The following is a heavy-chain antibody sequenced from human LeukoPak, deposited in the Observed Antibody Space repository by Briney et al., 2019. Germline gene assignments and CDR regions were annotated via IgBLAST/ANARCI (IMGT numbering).Heavy chain of an antibody. CDR1: GFTFSSYE. Sequence: GRSLRLSCAASGFTFSSYEMNWVRQAPGKGLEWVSAISGSGGSTYYADSVKGRFTISRDNSKNTLYLQMNSLRAEDTAVYYCAKELGRYCSGGSCYPDSFDYWGQGTLVTVSS. V-gene: IGHV3-23*01. D-gene: IGHD2-15*01. J-gene: IGHJ4*02. CDR2: ISGSGGST. CDR3: AKELGRYCSGGSCYPDSFDY.